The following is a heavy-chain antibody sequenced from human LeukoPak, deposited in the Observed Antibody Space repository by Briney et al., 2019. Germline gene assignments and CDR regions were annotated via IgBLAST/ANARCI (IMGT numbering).Heavy chain of an antibody. CDR3: VKRGVPAAKSQFDY. CDR1: GFTFSDYY. Sequence: GGSLRLSCAASGFTFSDYYMSWIRQAPGKGLEWVSYISSSGSTIYYADSVKGRFTISRDNAKNSLYLQMNSLRAEDTAVYYCVKRGVPAAKSQFDYWGQGTLVTVSS. CDR2: ISSSGSTI. V-gene: IGHV3-11*04. D-gene: IGHD2-2*01. J-gene: IGHJ4*02.